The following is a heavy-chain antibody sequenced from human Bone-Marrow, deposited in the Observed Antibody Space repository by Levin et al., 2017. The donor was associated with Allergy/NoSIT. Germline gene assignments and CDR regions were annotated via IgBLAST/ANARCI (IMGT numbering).Heavy chain of an antibody. Sequence: SCAVYGGSFSGYYWSWIRQPPGKGLEWIGEINHSGSTNYNPSLTSRVTISVDTSKNQFSLKLSSVTAADTAVYYCARGSPYCSSTSCYPDAFDIWGQGTMVTVSS. CDR1: GGSFSGYY. V-gene: IGHV4-34*01. CDR2: INHSGST. J-gene: IGHJ3*02. CDR3: ARGSPYCSSTSCYPDAFDI. D-gene: IGHD2-2*01.